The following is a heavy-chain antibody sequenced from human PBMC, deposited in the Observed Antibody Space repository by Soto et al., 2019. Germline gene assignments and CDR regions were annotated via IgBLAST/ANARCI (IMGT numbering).Heavy chain of an antibody. Sequence: PGGSLRLSCAASGFTFSNYAMSWVRQPPGKGLEWVSAISGSGGSTYYADSVKGRFTISRDNSKNMLYLQMNSVRAEDTAVYYCAKDYCDSSGYSYFDYWGQGTQVTVSS. CDR3: AKDYCDSSGYSYFDY. CDR2: ISGSGGST. J-gene: IGHJ4*02. V-gene: IGHV3-23*01. CDR1: GFTFSNYA. D-gene: IGHD3-22*01.